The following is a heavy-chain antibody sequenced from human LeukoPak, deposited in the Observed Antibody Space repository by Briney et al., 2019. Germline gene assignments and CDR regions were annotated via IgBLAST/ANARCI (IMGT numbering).Heavy chain of an antibody. CDR1: GFIFDEYA. V-gene: IGHV3-9*01. Sequence: GGSLRLSCAASGFIFDEYAMHWVRQAPGKGLEWVSGISWNNETRGYADSVKGRFTTSRDNAKNFLHLEMNNLRPEDTALYAKGHSVVGALRDFFDPWGQGTLVTVSS. CDR2: ISWNNETR. J-gene: IGHJ5*02. D-gene: IGHD3-22*01. CDR3: GHSVVGALRDFFDP.